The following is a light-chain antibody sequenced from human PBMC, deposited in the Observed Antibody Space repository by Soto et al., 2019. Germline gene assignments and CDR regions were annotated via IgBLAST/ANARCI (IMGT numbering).Light chain of an antibody. V-gene: IGKV3-20*01. CDR3: QQYASSPVYT. Sequence: EIVLTQSPGTLSLSPGERATLSCRSSQSVSSSYLAWYQHKPGQAPRLLIYDVSSRATGIPDRFSGSGSGTDFTLTISRLEPEDFAVYYCQQYASSPVYTFGQGTKLEIK. CDR2: DVS. CDR1: QSVSSSY. J-gene: IGKJ2*01.